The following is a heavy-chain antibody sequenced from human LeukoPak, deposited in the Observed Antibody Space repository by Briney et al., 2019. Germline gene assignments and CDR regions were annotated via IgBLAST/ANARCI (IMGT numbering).Heavy chain of an antibody. V-gene: IGHV3-30*18. J-gene: IGHJ4*02. CDR2: ISNSGENT. Sequence: GGSLRLSCAASGFTFSSYSMQWVRQTPGEGLEWVGIISNSGENTFYGEAVKGRFTISRDNSQNTLYLQMNSLRPEDTAVYYCAKGGASVTRYVDYWGQGTLVTVSS. CDR3: AKGGASVTRYVDY. D-gene: IGHD4-17*01. CDR1: GFTFSSYS.